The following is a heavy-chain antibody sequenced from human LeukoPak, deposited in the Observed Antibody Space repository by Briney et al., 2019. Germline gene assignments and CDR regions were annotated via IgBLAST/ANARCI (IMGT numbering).Heavy chain of an antibody. CDR3: ARVGRDFRSDSKRDESFDS. CDR1: GYSLSSYW. V-gene: IGHV5-51*01. J-gene: IGHJ4*02. D-gene: IGHD3-3*01. Sequence: GESLKISCKDSGYSLSSYWIGWVRQMPGKGLEWMGIIYPGDSDTRYSPSFQGQVTISADRSISTAYLQWSSLKASDTAMYYCARVGRDFRSDSKRDESFDSWGQGTLVTVSS. CDR2: IYPGDSDT.